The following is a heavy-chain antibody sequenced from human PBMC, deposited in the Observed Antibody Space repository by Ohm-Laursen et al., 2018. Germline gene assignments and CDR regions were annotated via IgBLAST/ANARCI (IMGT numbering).Heavy chain of an antibody. CDR3: ASYYGGYDP. J-gene: IGHJ5*02. D-gene: IGHD4-23*01. Sequence: SLRLSCAASGFTFRNYPMYWVRQAPGMGLEWVASITDNGAGTFYADSVRGRFTISRDNSKNTLYLQMNNLRAEDSAVYYCASYYGGYDPWGQGTLVTVSS. CDR1: GFTFRNYP. CDR2: ITDNGAGT. V-gene: IGHV3-23*01.